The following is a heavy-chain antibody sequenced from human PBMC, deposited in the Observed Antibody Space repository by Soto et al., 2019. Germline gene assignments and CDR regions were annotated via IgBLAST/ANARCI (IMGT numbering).Heavy chain of an antibody. D-gene: IGHD2-2*01. V-gene: IGHV3-7*01. J-gene: IGHJ6*03. CDR3: ARDYAYCRSTSCYLSYYYYMDV. CDR1: GFTFSNHW. CDR2: IKQDGSEK. Sequence: EVQVVESGGGLVQPGGSLRLSCAASGFTFSNHWMTWVRQAPGKGLEWVANIKQDGSEKYYVDSVKGRFTLSRDNAKNSLYLEMNSLRAEDTAVYYCARDYAYCRSTSCYLSYYYYMDVWGKGTTVTVSS.